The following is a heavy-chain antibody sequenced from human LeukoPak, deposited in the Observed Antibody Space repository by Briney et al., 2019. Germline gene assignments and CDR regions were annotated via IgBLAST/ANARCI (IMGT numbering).Heavy chain of an antibody. V-gene: IGHV3-48*01. CDR3: ARGRATNYFDY. J-gene: IGHJ4*02. CDR2: ISSSSSTI. D-gene: IGHD5-12*01. Sequence: GGSLRLSCAASGFTFSSYSMNWVRQAPGXXLEWVSYISSSSSTIYYADSVKGRFTISRDNSKNTLYLQMNSLRAEDTAVYYCARGRATNYFDYWGQGTLVTVSS. CDR1: GFTFSSYS.